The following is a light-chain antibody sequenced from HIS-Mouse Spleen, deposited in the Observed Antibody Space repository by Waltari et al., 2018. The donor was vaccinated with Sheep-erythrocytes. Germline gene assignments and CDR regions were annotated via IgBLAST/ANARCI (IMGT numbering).Light chain of an antibody. J-gene: IGLJ2*01. V-gene: IGLV2-8*01. CDR2: EVS. CDR1: SSDVGGYNY. CDR3: QAWDSSTVV. Sequence: QSALTQPPSASGSPGQSVTISCTGTSSDVGGYNYVSWYQQHPGKAPKIMIYEVSKRPSGVPERFSGSNSGNTATLTISGTQAMDEADYYCQAWDSSTVVFGGGTKLTVL.